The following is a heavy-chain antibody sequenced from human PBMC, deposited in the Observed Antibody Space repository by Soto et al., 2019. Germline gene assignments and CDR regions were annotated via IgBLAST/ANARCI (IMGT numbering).Heavy chain of an antibody. CDR1: GYTFTSFD. CDR3: ARDSIYDYVWGSYLY. CDR2: MNPNSGNT. J-gene: IGHJ4*02. D-gene: IGHD3-16*02. Sequence: ASVKVSCKASGYTFTSFDINWVRQATGQGLEWMGWMNPNSGNTGYAQKFQGRVTMTRNTSISTAYMELSSLRSEDTAVYYCARDSIYDYVWGSYLYWGQGTLVTVSS. V-gene: IGHV1-8*01.